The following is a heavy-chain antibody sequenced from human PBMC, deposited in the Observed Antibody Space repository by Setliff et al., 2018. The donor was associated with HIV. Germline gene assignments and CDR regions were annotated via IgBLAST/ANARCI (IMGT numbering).Heavy chain of an antibody. Sequence: GGSLRLSCAASGFTFSSYGMHWVRQAPGKGLEWVAVIWYDGSNKYYADSVKGRFTISRDNSKNMLYLQMNSLRAEDTAVYYCAKSGVRPHPSHDYHYYGMDVWGQGTTVTVSS. CDR2: IWYDGSNK. D-gene: IGHD1-1*01. V-gene: IGHV3-33*06. J-gene: IGHJ6*02. CDR3: AKSGVRPHPSHDYHYYGMDV. CDR1: GFTFSSYG.